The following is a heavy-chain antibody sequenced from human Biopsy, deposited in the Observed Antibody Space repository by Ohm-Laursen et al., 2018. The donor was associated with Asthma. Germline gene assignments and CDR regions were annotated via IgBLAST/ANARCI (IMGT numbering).Heavy chain of an antibody. D-gene: IGHD3-10*01. V-gene: IGHV1-18*01. CDR1: GYTFNSAG. CDR2: ISVYNGNT. Sequence: ASVKASCKTSGYTFNSAGITWVRQAPGQGLGWMGWISVYNGNTKVAQKLQDRATMLTDTSTSTAYMELRSLRSDDTAVYFCARAVDYSHYYGIDVWGQGTTVTVS. J-gene: IGHJ6*02. CDR3: ARAVDYSHYYGIDV.